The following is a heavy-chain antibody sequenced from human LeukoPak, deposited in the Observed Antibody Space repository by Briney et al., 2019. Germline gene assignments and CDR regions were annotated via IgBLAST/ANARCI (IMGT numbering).Heavy chain of an antibody. CDR1: GFSFNNFG. D-gene: IGHD3-22*01. CDR3: AKSSYYDSSGFYREYYFDY. CDR2: ISGTGGST. V-gene: IGHV3-23*01. Sequence: GGSLRLSCVASGFSFNNFGMSWVRQAPGKGLEWVSSISGTGGSTHYADSVKGRFTISRDNSKNTLYLQMNSLRAGGTAVYYCAKSSYYDSSGFYREYYFDYWGQGTLVPVSS. J-gene: IGHJ4*02.